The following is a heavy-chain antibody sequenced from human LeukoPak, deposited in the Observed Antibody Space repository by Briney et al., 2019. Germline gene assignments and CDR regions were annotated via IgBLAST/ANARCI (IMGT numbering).Heavy chain of an antibody. Sequence: PSETLSLICAVYGGSFSGYYWSWIRQSPGKGLEWIGEINHSGSTNYNPSLKSRVTISVDTSKNQFSLKLSSVTAADTAVYYCARDNYDFWSGKENYFDYWGQGTLVTVSS. CDR3: ARDNYDFWSGKENYFDY. CDR1: GGSFSGYY. V-gene: IGHV4-34*01. J-gene: IGHJ4*02. CDR2: INHSGST. D-gene: IGHD3-3*01.